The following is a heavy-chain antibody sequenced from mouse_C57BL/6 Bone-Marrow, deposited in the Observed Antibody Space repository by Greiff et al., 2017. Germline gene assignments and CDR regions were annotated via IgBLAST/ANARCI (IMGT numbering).Heavy chain of an antibody. CDR3: ARDGVAY. CDR2: ISDGGSYT. CDR1: GFTFSSYD. Sequence: EVKLMESGGGLVKPGGSLKLSCAASGFTFSSYDMSWVRQTPEKRLEWVATISDGGSYTYYPDNVKGRFTISRDNAKNNLYLQMSHLKSEDTAMYYCARDGVAYWGQGTLVTVSA. J-gene: IGHJ3*01. V-gene: IGHV5-4*01.